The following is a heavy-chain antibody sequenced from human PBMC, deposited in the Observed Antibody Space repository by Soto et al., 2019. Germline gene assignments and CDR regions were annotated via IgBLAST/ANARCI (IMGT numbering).Heavy chain of an antibody. CDR1: GFTFSSDS. Sequence: GGSLRLSCADSGFTFSSDSMNWVRQAPGKGLEWVSYISRDSSNKYYADSVKGRFTISRDNAKNLLYLQMNSLKDEDTAVYYCASNGYSYGRWGQGTLVTVSS. D-gene: IGHD5-18*01. J-gene: IGHJ4*02. CDR3: ASNGYSYGR. V-gene: IGHV3-48*02. CDR2: ISRDSSNK.